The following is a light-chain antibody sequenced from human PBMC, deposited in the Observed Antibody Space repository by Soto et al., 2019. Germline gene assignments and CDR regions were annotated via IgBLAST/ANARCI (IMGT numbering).Light chain of an antibody. CDR3: QQYGSSPT. CDR2: DAS. Sequence: ETVLTQSPGTLSLSPGERATLSCRASQSVASNYLAWFQQRPSQAPRLLIYDASSRATGIPDRFSGSGSGTDFTLTISRLEPEDFAVYYCQQYGSSPTFGGGTKVDI. J-gene: IGKJ4*01. CDR1: QSVASNY. V-gene: IGKV3-20*01.